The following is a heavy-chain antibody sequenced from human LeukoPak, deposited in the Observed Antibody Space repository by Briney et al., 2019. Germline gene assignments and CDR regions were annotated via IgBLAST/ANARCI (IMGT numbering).Heavy chain of an antibody. CDR3: ARGSQVGYSNYGWFDP. Sequence: SETLSLTCAVYGGSFSGYYWSWIRQPPGKGLEWIGEINRSGSTNYNPSLKSRVTISVDTSKNQFSLKLTSVTAADTAVYYCARGSQVGYSNYGWFDPWGQGSRVTVSS. CDR2: INRSGST. V-gene: IGHV4-34*01. D-gene: IGHD4-11*01. J-gene: IGHJ5*02. CDR1: GGSFSGYY.